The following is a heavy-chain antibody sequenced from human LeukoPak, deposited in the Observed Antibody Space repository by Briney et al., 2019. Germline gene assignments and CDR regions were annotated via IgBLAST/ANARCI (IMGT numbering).Heavy chain of an antibody. CDR3: ARGYCSSTSCYTGYGMDV. CDR1: GGPNSRGGDY. J-gene: IGHJ6*02. V-gene: IGHV4-31*03. Sequence: NPSLTLSLPCTVSGGPNSRGGDYCSWIRQHPAKGLERIGYIYYSGSTYYNPSPKSRVTISVDTSKNQFSLKLISVTAADAAVYYCARGYCSSTSCYTGYGMDVWGQGTTVTVSS. D-gene: IGHD2-2*02. CDR2: IYYSGST.